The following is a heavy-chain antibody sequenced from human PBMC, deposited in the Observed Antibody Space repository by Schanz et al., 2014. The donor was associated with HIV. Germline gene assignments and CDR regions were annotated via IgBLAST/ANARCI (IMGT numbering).Heavy chain of an antibody. Sequence: QEQLVESGGGVVQPGRSLRLSCAASGFTYRNYGMHWVRQAPGKGLEWVALIYYDGTNKYYTDSVKGRFTISRDNSKNTLYLQMNSLRAEDTSVYYCARGFQGFDYWGQGTLVTVSS. D-gene: IGHD3-10*01. CDR2: IYYDGTNK. V-gene: IGHV3-33*01. CDR1: GFTYRNYG. J-gene: IGHJ4*02. CDR3: ARGFQGFDY.